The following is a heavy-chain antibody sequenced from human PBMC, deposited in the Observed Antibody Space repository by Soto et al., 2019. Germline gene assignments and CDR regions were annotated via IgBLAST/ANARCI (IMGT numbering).Heavy chain of an antibody. D-gene: IGHD3-3*01. V-gene: IGHV3-11*06. J-gene: IGHJ4*02. CDR3: ARGDTLFGGADY. CDR2: INNDKSYT. CDR1: GVTFSDYF. Sequence: GALTLSCAGSGVTFSDYFTSWIRQAPGRGLEWISDINNDKSYTIYADSVKGGFTSCTEYPKNSVYLQINFPRVDETARYCCARGDTLFGGADYYGRRSMVAVGS.